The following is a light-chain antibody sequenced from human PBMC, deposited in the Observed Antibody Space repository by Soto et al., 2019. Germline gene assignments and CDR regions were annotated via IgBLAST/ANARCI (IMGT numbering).Light chain of an antibody. Sequence: EIVMTQSPDTLSVSPGERATLSCRASQSVSIHLAWYQQKPGQAPRLLIYGASTRATGIPDRFSGSGSGTDFTLTISRLEPEDFAVYYCQQYGRSPPWTFGQGTKVDIK. CDR1: QSVSIH. CDR3: QQYGRSPPWT. CDR2: GAS. J-gene: IGKJ1*01. V-gene: IGKV3-20*01.